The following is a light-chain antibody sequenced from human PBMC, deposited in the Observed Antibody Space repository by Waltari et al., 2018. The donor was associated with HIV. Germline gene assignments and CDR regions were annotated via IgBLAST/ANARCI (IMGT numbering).Light chain of an antibody. CDR2: GND. V-gene: IGLV1-47*01. CDR3: SAWDDSLRGWV. J-gene: IGLJ3*02. CDR1: NLNIGSNY. Sequence: QSVLTQPPSASGTPGQGVTISCSGSNLNIGSNYVYWYQQLPGTAPKLLLHGNDQRPAGVPDRFSGSKSGNSASLAISGLRSEDEADYYCSAWDDSLRGWVFGGGTKLTVL.